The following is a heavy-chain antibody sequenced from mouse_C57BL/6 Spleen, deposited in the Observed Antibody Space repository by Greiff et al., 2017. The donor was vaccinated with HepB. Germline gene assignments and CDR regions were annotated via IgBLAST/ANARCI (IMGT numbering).Heavy chain of an antibody. V-gene: IGHV1-55*01. CDR2: IYPGSGST. CDR1: GYTFTSYW. D-gene: IGHD2-2*01. J-gene: IGHJ2*01. Sequence: VQLQQSGAELVKPGASVKMSCKASGYTFTSYWITWVKQRPGQGLEWIGDIYPGSGSTNYNEKFKSKATLTVDTSSSTAYMQLSSLTSEDSAVYYCARLETMVTADYFYYWGQGTTLTVSS. CDR3: ARLETMVTADYFYY.